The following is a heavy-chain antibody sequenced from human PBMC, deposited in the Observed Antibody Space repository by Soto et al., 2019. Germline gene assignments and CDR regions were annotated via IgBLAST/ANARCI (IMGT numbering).Heavy chain of an antibody. CDR1: GISFDDYA. CDR3: AKDTAPGFYDANGHLDY. CDR2: INWDSGDI. Sequence: GGSLRLSCVVSGISFDDYAMHWVRQVPGKGLEWDSGINWDSGDIGYADSVKGRFTISRDNAKNSLYLQMNSLKTEDTALYYCAKDTAPGFYDANGHLDYWGQGTPVTVSS. J-gene: IGHJ4*02. V-gene: IGHV3-9*01. D-gene: IGHD2-8*01.